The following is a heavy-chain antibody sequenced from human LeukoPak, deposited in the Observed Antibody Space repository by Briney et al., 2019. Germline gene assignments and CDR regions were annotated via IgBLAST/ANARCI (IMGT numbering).Heavy chain of an antibody. CDR2: KDNFGNT. Sequence: GGSLRLSCAASGFTFSTHWMTWVRQAPGKGLEWVSVKDNFGNTYYTDSVKGRFTISRDISKNTVYLQMNTLSAEDTAVYYCAGGSYYGSGSRPGYFDHWGQGTLVTVSS. V-gene: IGHV3-53*01. CDR1: GFTFSTHW. CDR3: AGGSYYGSGSRPGYFDH. D-gene: IGHD3-10*01. J-gene: IGHJ4*02.